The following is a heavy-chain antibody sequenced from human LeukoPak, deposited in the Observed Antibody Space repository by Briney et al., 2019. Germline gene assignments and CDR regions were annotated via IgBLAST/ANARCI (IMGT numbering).Heavy chain of an antibody. J-gene: IGHJ4*02. V-gene: IGHV3-30*18. D-gene: IGHD6-19*01. CDR3: AKDLAGLQWLAPCFDY. CDR1: GFTFSSYG. Sequence: GRSLRLSCVASGFTFSSYGMHWVRQAPGKGLEWVAVISYHGSDTFYADSVKGRFTISRDNSKNTLYLQMNSLRVEDTAVYYCAKDLAGLQWLAPCFDYWGQGTLVTVSS. CDR2: ISYHGSDT.